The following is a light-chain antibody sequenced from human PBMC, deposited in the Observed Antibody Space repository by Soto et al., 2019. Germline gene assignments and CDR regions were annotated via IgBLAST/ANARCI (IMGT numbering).Light chain of an antibody. V-gene: IGLV1-44*01. CDR2: SNN. J-gene: IGLJ2*01. Sequence: QSVLTQPPSASGTPGQRVTISCSGSSSNIGSNTVNWYQQLPGTAPKLLIYSNNQRPSGVPDRFSGSKSGTSASLAISGLQAEDEYDYYCAAWDDSLNGHVVFGGGTKLTV. CDR3: AAWDDSLNGHVV. CDR1: SSNIGSNT.